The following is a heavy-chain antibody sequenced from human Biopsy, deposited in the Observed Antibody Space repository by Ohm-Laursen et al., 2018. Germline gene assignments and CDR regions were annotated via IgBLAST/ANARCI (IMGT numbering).Heavy chain of an antibody. J-gene: IGHJ5*02. Sequence: TLSLTCTVSGGSLSSYSWSWIRQPAGKGLEWIGQIYTSGITNYNPSLKSRVTMSVDTSKNKFSLRVSSVTAADTDVYYCARDRDRRGWFDPWGQGTLVTVSS. CDR2: IYTSGIT. CDR1: GGSLSSYS. V-gene: IGHV4-4*07. CDR3: ARDRDRRGWFDP. D-gene: IGHD1-14*01.